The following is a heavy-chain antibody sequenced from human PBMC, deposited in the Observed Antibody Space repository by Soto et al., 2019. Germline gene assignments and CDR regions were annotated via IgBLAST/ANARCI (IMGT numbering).Heavy chain of an antibody. J-gene: IGHJ4*02. Sequence: GESLKISCKGSGYTFTSYWIGWVRQMPGKGLEWMGIMYPRDSDTRYSPSFQGQVTISADKSISTAYLQWSSLKASDTAMHYCARRRTYYDSSGYDFDYWGQGTLVTVSS. CDR3: ARRRTYYDSSGYDFDY. CDR1: GYTFTSYW. CDR2: MYPRDSDT. D-gene: IGHD3-22*01. V-gene: IGHV5-51*01.